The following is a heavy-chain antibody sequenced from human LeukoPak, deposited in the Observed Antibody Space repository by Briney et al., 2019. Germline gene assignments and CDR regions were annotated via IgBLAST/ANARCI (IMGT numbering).Heavy chain of an antibody. D-gene: IGHD3-10*01. J-gene: IGHJ4*02. V-gene: IGHV3-7*01. CDR2: IKQDGSEK. CDR3: ARARVDYYGSGSYSTYYFDY. CDR1: GFTFSSYW. Sequence: GGSLRLSCAASGFTFSSYWMSWVRQAPGKGLEWVANIKQDGSEKYYVDSVKGRFTISRDNAKNSLYLQMNSLRAEDTAVYYCARARVDYYGSGSYSTYYFDYWGQGTLVTVSS.